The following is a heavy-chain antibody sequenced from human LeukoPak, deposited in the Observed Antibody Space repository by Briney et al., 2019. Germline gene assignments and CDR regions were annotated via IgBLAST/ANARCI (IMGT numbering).Heavy chain of an antibody. CDR3: ARARYCSSTSCSRRLRLCYFDY. V-gene: IGHV4-59*12. D-gene: IGHD2-2*01. CDR1: GGSISSYY. CDR2: IYYSGST. J-gene: IGHJ4*02. Sequence: SETLSLTCTVSGGSISSYYWSWIRQPPGKGLEWIGYIYYSGSTNYNPSLKSRVTISVDTSKNQFSLKLSSVTAADTAVYYCARARYCSSTSCSRRLRLCYFDYWGQGTLVTVSS.